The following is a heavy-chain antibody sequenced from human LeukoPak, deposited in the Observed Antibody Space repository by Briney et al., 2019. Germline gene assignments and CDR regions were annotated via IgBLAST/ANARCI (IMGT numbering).Heavy chain of an antibody. CDR3: ARHRGGYVDY. D-gene: IGHD3-10*01. Sequence: SETLSLTRTVSGGSISSRSYYWGWIRQPPGKELEWIGSIYYSGSTDYNPSLKSRVTISIDTSKNQFSLKLSSVTAADTAVYYCARHRGGYVDYWGQGTLVTVSS. CDR2: IYYSGST. J-gene: IGHJ4*02. V-gene: IGHV4-39*01. CDR1: GGSISSRSYY.